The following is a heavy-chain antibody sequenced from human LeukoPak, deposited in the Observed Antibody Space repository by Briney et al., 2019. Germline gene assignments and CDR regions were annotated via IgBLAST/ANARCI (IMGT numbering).Heavy chain of an antibody. J-gene: IGHJ6*04. D-gene: IGHD2-21*01. CDR3: ARDLILPRYMDV. V-gene: IGHV4-30-4*08. CDR1: GGSISNGDYY. Sequence: SQTLSLTCTVSGGSISNGDYYWSWISQLPGKGLEWIAYIYYSGTTYYNPSLESRVTISVDTSKNQFSLKLDSVTAADTAVYYCARDLILPRYMDVWGRGTTVTVSS. CDR2: IYYSGTT.